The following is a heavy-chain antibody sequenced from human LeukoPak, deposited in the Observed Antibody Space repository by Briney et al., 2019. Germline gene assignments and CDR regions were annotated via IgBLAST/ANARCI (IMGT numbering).Heavy chain of an antibody. CDR2: IYRSGST. CDR3: ARGTYGYYMDV. J-gene: IGHJ6*03. CDR1: NYSISNSLY. V-gene: IGHV4-38-2*02. D-gene: IGHD4-17*01. Sequence: SETLCLTCSGSNYSISNSLYWGWLRQPPGKGLEWIGSIYRSGSTFYNPSLKSRVTISLDTSKNQFSLKLSSVTAADTAVYFCARGTYGYYMDVWGKGTTVSVSS.